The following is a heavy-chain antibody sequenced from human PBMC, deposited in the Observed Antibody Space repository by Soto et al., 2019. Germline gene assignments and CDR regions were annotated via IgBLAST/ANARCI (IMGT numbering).Heavy chain of an antibody. J-gene: IGHJ6*03. CDR2: MNPNSGNT. CDR1: GYTFTSYD. D-gene: IGHD6-6*01. CDR3: ARSPPAPPDNENYYYYYMDV. Sequence: QVQLVQSGAEVKKPGASVKVSCKASGYTFTSYDINWVRQATGQGLEWMGWMNPNSGNTGYAQKFQGRVTMTRNTSISTAYMELSSLRSEDTAVYYCARSPPAPPDNENYYYYYMDVWGKGTTVTVSS. V-gene: IGHV1-8*01.